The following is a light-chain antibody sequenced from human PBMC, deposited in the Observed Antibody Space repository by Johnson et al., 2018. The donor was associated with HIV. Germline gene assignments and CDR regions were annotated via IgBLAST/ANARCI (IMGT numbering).Light chain of an antibody. CDR2: ENN. Sequence: VLTQPPSVSAAPGQKVTISCSGSSSNIGNNYISWYQQLPGTAPKLLIYENNKRPSGIPDRFSASKSGTSATLGITGLQTGDEADYYCGTWDSSLSTYVFGTWTKVTVL. V-gene: IGLV1-51*02. CDR3: GTWDSSLSTYV. CDR1: SSNIGNNY. J-gene: IGLJ1*01.